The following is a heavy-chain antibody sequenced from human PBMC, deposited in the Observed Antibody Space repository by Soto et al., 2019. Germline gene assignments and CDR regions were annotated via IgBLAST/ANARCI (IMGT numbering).Heavy chain of an antibody. J-gene: IGHJ5*02. Sequence: GGSLGLSCAASGFTFSSYSMNWVRQAPGKGLEWVSSISSSSSYIYYADSVKGRFTISRDNAKNSLYLQMNSLRAEDTAVYYCAREIAAADPNWFDPWGPGTLVTVSS. V-gene: IGHV3-21*01. D-gene: IGHD6-13*01. CDR3: AREIAAADPNWFDP. CDR1: GFTFSSYS. CDR2: ISSSSSYI.